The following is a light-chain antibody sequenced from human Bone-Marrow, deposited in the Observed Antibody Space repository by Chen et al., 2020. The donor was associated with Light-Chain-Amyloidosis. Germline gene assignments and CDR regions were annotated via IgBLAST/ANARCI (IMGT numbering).Light chain of an antibody. CDR3: NSYAGGNNFGV. J-gene: IGLJ1*01. Sequence: QSALTQPPSAAGSPGQSVTIPCTGTSSDVGGYNYVSWYQQHPGKAPKLIIYEVNKRPSGVPDRFSGSKSGNTASLTVFGLQAEDEADYYCNSYAGGNNFGVFGTGTKVTVL. CDR2: EVN. CDR1: SSDVGGYNY. V-gene: IGLV2-8*01.